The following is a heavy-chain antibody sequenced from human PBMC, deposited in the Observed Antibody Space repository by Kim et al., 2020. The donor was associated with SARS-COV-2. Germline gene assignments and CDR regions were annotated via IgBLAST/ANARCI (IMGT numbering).Heavy chain of an antibody. V-gene: IGHV1-24*01. D-gene: IGHD3-10*01. CDR3: ATGTMVRGVIITWFDP. Sequence: ASVKVSCKVSGYTLTELSMHWVRQAPGKGLEWMGGFDPEDGETIYAQKFQGRVTMTEDTSTDTAYMELSSLRSEDTAVYYCATGTMVRGVIITWFDPWGQGTLVTVSS. J-gene: IGHJ5*02. CDR1: GYTLTELS. CDR2: FDPEDGET.